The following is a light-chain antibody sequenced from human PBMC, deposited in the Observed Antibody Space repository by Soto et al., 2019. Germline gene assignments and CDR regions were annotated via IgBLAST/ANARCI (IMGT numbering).Light chain of an antibody. CDR2: DDT. CDR1: KIGTKG. J-gene: IGLJ2*01. V-gene: IGLV3-21*02. CDR3: QVWDRSATVV. Sequence: SYVLTQPPSVSVAPGQTATVTCGGDKIGTKGVHWYQQKPGQAPVVVVYDDTDRPSGIPERFAGSSSGNTATLTISRVEDGDEADYYCQVWDRSATVVFGGGTKVTVL.